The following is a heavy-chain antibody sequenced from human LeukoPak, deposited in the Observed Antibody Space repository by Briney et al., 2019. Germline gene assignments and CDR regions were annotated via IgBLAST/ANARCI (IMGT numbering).Heavy chain of an antibody. Sequence: GGSLRLSCAASGFTFSSYGMHWVRQAPGKGLEWVAFIRYDGSNKYYADSVKGRFTISRDNSKNTLYLQMNSLRAEDTAVYYCAKAARRYCVGTSCPDAFDIWGQGTMVTVSS. V-gene: IGHV3-30*02. CDR3: AKAARRYCVGTSCPDAFDI. J-gene: IGHJ3*02. CDR2: IRYDGSNK. CDR1: GFTFSSYG. D-gene: IGHD2-2*01.